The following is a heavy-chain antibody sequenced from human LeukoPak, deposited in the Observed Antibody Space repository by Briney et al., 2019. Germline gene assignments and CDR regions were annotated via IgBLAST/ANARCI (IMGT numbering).Heavy chain of an antibody. Sequence: PGGSLRLSCAASGFTFSSYGMHWVRQAPGKGLEWVALISYDGSNKYYADSVKGRFTFSRDNSNNTLYLQMNSLRAEDTAVYYCAKDGQQLARPYFFDYWGQGTLVTVSS. J-gene: IGHJ4*02. V-gene: IGHV3-30*18. CDR1: GFTFSSYG. CDR3: AKDGQQLARPYFFDY. CDR2: ISYDGSNK. D-gene: IGHD6-13*01.